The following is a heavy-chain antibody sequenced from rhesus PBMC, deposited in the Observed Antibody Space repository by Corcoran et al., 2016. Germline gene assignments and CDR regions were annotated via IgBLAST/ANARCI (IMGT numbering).Heavy chain of an antibody. D-gene: IGHD6-25*01. Sequence: QVQLQESGPGLVKPSETLFLTCAVSGGSISSSYWSWIRQAPGKGLEWIGYIYGSGSSTNYNPSLKIRVTLSVDTSKNQLSLKLSSVTAADTAVYYCASEYGGIAAAGYWGQGVLVTVSS. V-gene: IGHV4-169*02. CDR1: GGSISSSY. CDR3: ASEYGGIAAAGY. CDR2: IYGSGSST. J-gene: IGHJ4*01.